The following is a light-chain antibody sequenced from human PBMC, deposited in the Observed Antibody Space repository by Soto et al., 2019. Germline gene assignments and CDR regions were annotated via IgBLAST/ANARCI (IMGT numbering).Light chain of an antibody. Sequence: SPASLSLSPGERATLSCRASQSVDSYLVWYQQKPGQAPRLLIFGASNRATGIPARFSGSGSGTDFTLTINSLEPDDFAVYYCQQRDSWPITFGQGTRLEIK. CDR3: QQRDSWPIT. CDR2: GAS. J-gene: IGKJ5*01. CDR1: QSVDSY. V-gene: IGKV3-11*01.